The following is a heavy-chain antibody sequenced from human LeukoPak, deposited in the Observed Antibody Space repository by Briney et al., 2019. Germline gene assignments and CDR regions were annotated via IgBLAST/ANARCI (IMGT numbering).Heavy chain of an antibody. CDR2: INTDGSST. CDR1: GFTFSSYY. CDR3: ARGSAGPDY. Sequence: PGGSLRLSCVASGFTFSSYYMHWVRQAPGKGPVWVSGINTDGSSTTYADSVKGRFTISRDNAKNTVYLQMNSLRADDTAVYSCARGSAGPDYWGQGTLVTVSS. V-gene: IGHV3-74*01. J-gene: IGHJ4*02.